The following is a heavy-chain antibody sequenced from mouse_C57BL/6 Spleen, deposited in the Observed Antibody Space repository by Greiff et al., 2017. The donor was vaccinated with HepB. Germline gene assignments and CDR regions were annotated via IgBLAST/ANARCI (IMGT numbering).Heavy chain of an antibody. CDR1: GFTFSSYA. CDR2: ISDGGSYT. J-gene: IGHJ4*01. Sequence: DVQLVESGGGLVKPGGSLKLSCAASGFTFSSYAMSWVRQTPEKRLEWVATISDGGSYTYYPDNVKGRFTISRDNAKNNLYLQMSHLKSEDTAMYYCARERARANAMDYWGQGTSVTVSS. D-gene: IGHD3-1*01. V-gene: IGHV5-4*01. CDR3: ARERARANAMDY.